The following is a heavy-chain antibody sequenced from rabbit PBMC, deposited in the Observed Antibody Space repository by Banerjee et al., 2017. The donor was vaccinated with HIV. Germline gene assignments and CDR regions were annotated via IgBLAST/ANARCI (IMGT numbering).Heavy chain of an antibody. CDR1: GFSFSNYW. CDR2: IVVAKGNT. V-gene: IGHV1S45*01. CDR3: ARDLAAVTGWNFGL. D-gene: IGHD7-1*01. J-gene: IGHJ3*01. Sequence: QEQLEESGGDLVKPEGSLTLTCTASGFSFSNYWMCWVRQAPGMGLERIGVIVVAKGNTYYATWAKGRFTISKTSSTTVTLQMTSLTAADTATYFCARDLAAVTGWNFGLWGQGTLVTVS.